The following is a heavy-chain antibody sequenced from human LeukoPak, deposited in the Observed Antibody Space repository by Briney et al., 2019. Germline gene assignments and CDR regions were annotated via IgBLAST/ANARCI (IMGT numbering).Heavy chain of an antibody. CDR1: GGSFSGYY. CDR2: INHSGST. CDR3: ARDLSQGDSSGPAGAFDI. D-gene: IGHD3-22*01. Sequence: SETLSLTCAVYGGSFSGYYWSWIRQPPGKGLEWIGEINHSGSTNYNPSLKSRVTISVDTSKNQFSLKLSSVTAADTAVYYCARDLSQGDSSGPAGAFDIWGQGTMVTVSS. J-gene: IGHJ3*02. V-gene: IGHV4-34*01.